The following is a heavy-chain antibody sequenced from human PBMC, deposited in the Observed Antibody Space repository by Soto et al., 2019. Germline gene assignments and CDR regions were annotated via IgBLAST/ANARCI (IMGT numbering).Heavy chain of an antibody. D-gene: IGHD3-22*01. CDR3: AKLMNSFDRSGFSIDY. CDR2: ISYDGTNQ. V-gene: IGHV3-30*18. J-gene: IGHJ4*02. Sequence: QAQLVESGGGMVQPGRSLRLSCAASGFTFSSYGMHWVRQAPGKGLDWVAAISYDGTNQYYADSVKGRFTISRDDSKNTLYLQVNSLRPEDTAVYYCAKLMNSFDRSGFSIDYWGQGTLVTVSS. CDR1: GFTFSSYG.